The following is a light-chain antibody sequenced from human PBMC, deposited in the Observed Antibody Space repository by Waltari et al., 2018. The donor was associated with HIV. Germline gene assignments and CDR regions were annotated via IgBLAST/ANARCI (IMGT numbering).Light chain of an antibody. Sequence: DMQMTQSPSSLSASVGDKVTITCRASQSSGSYLNWYQQKPGKAPKLLIYGAYNLQSGVPSRFSGSGSGTDFTLTISSLQDEDFATYYCQQSYSAPRTFGQGTKVEIK. J-gene: IGKJ1*01. CDR3: QQSYSAPRT. V-gene: IGKV1-39*01. CDR1: QSSGSY. CDR2: GAY.